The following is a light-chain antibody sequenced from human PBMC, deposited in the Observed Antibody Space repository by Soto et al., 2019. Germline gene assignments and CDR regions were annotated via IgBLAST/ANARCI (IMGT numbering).Light chain of an antibody. CDR2: DVS. Sequence: QSALTQPASVSGSPGQSSTISCTGTSSDVGGYNYVSWYQQHPGKAPKLMIYDVSNRPSGVSNRFSGSKSGNTASLTISGLQAEDEADSYCSSYTSSSTVVFGGGTKVTVL. CDR1: SSDVGGYNY. CDR3: SSYTSSSTVV. V-gene: IGLV2-14*01. J-gene: IGLJ2*01.